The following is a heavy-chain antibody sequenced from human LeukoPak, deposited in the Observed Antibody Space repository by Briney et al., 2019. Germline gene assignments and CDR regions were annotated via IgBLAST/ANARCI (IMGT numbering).Heavy chain of an antibody. CDR3: ARAKYYYDSSGYLALDY. V-gene: IGHV3-66*01. D-gene: IGHD3-22*01. Sequence: GGSLRLSCAASGFTVSSNYMSWVRQAPGKGLEWVSVIYGGGSTYYADSVKGRFTISRDYSKNTLYLQMNSLRAEDTAVYYCARAKYYYDSSGYLALDYWGQGTLVTVSS. CDR1: GFTVSSNY. J-gene: IGHJ4*02. CDR2: IYGGGST.